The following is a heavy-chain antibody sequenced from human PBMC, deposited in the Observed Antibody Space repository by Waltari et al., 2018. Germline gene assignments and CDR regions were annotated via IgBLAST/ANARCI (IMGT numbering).Heavy chain of an antibody. CDR2: INTDGSSA. CDR1: GFTLSSSY. J-gene: IGHJ4*02. V-gene: IGHV3-74*01. CDR3: ARDGGGNGYIHY. D-gene: IGHD3-16*01. Sequence: EVQLVESGGGLVQPGGSLRLSCEASGFTLSSSYMHWVLQVPGKGLVWVSRINTDGSSANYADAVKGRFTISRDNGKNTLYLQMNSLRAEDTAVYYCARDGGGNGYIHYWGQGTLVTVSS.